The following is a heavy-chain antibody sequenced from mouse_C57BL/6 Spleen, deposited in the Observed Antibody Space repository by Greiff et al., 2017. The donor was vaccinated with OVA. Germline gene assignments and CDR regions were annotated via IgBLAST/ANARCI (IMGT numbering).Heavy chain of an antibody. Sequence: EVQLQQSGPELVKPGASVKMSCKASGYTFTDYNMHWVKQSHGKSLEWIGYINPNNGGTSYNQKFQGKATLTVNKSSNTAYMALRSLTSEDSAVYYCARRGYSDYAPYAMDYWGQGTSVTVSS. J-gene: IGHJ4*01. CDR1: GYTFTDYN. V-gene: IGHV1-22*01. CDR3: ARRGYSDYAPYAMDY. CDR2: INPNNGGT. D-gene: IGHD2-13*01.